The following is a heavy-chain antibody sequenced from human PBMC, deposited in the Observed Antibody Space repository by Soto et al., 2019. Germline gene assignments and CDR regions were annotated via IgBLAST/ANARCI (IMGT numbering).Heavy chain of an antibody. V-gene: IGHV4-61*01. CDR3: AREVPGESGDRHNYFDY. Sequence: SETLSLTCTVSGGPVSSGHYYWIWIRQPPGKGLEWIGFVSYTGNTFYTPSLKSRVAISVDTSKNQFSLKLSPVTASDTAIYYCAREVPGESGDRHNYFDYWGQRILGTVSS. J-gene: IGHJ4*02. CDR2: VSYTGNT. D-gene: IGHD2-21*02. CDR1: GGPVSSGHYY.